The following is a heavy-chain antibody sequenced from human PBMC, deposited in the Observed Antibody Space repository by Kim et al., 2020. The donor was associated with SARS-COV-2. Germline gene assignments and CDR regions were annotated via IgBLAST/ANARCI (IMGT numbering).Heavy chain of an antibody. CDR2: IYYSGST. D-gene: IGHD1-26*01. V-gene: IGHV4-59*01. J-gene: IGHJ6*02. CDR1: GGSISSYY. CDR3: ARGGAGQSYYYYVMDV. Sequence: SETLSLTCTVSGGSISSYYWSWIRQPPGKGLEWIGYIYYSGSTNYNPSLKSRVTISVDTSKNQFSLKLSSVTAADTAVYYCARGGAGQSYYYYVMDVWGQGTTVTVSS.